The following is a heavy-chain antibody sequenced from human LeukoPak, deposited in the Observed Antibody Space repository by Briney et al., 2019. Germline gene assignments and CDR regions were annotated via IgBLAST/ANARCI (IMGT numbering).Heavy chain of an antibody. V-gene: IGHV3-15*01. D-gene: IGHD3-10*01. Sequence: GGSLRLSCVDSGFTFTNAWMSWVRQAPGKGLEWIGRIKSKTDGETTNYAEPVRGRFTISRDDSKSAVYLQMNSLKIEDTAVYYCTTDLGTYYHGSQRLIPIDYWGLGTLVTVSS. CDR1: GFTFTNAW. CDR2: IKSKTDGETT. J-gene: IGHJ4*02. CDR3: TTDLGTYYHGSQRLIPIDY.